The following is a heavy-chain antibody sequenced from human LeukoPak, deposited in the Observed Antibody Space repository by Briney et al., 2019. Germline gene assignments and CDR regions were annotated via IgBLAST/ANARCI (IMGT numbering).Heavy chain of an antibody. D-gene: IGHD4-17*01. CDR3: ARVGYGDYHFDY. CDR1: GFTVSYNY. J-gene: IGHJ4*02. V-gene: IGHV3-66*01. Sequence: GRSLRLSCAASGFTVSYNYMSWVSQAPGKGLEWVSIIYSGGRTYYAASMKGRFTISRDNAKNSLYLQMISLRAEDTAVYYCARVGYGDYHFDYWGQGTLVTVSS. CDR2: IYSGGRT.